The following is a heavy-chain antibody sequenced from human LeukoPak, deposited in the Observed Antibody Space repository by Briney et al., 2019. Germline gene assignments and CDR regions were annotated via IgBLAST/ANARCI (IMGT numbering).Heavy chain of an antibody. Sequence: SETLSLTCTVSGGSISSSSYLWGWIRQPPGKGLEWIGGIYYSGSTYYNPSLESRLSISIDTSRNQFSLNLSSVTAADTAVYYCARRFRPFDPWGQGTLVTVSS. CDR1: GGSISSSSYL. CDR3: ARRFRPFDP. J-gene: IGHJ5*02. V-gene: IGHV4-39*01. CDR2: IYYSGST.